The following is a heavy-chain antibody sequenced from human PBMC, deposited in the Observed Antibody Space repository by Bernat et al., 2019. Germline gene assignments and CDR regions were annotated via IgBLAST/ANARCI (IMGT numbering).Heavy chain of an antibody. J-gene: IGHJ3*02. CDR1: GFTVSSNF. CDR2: IYSGGRT. V-gene: IGHV3-53*02. Sequence: EVQLVETGGGLIQPGGSLRLSCAASGFTVSSNFMSWVRQAPGKGLEWVSVIYSGGRTYYADSVKGRFTISRDNSKNTLYLQMNSLRAEDTAVYYCARDSSPTTVTTSGDAFDIWGQGTMVTVSS. CDR3: ARDSSPTTVTTSGDAFDI. D-gene: IGHD4-11*01.